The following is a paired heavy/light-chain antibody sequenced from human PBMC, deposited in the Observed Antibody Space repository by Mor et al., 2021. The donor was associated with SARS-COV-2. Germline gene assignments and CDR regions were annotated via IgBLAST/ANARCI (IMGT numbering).Heavy chain of an antibody. CDR2: ITISGST. D-gene: IGHD3-22*01. Sequence: EVQLLESGGGLVQPGGSLRLSCAASGLTLSRCAVSWVRQAPGKGLEWVSTITISGSTYYADSVKGRFTISRDNFKNTLYLQMNSLRAEDTAIYYCAYYDNRGYYFDYWGQGTLVTVSS. J-gene: IGHJ4*02. CDR1: GLTLSRCA. V-gene: IGHV3-23*01. CDR3: AYYDNRGYYFDY.
Light chain of an antibody. Sequence: DIQLTQSPSFLSASVGDRVTITCRASQGISSYLAWYQQKPGKAPKLLIYAASTLQSGVPSRFSGSESGTEFTLTISSLQPEDFATYYCQQLKSYPLTFGGGTKVEIK. CDR3: QQLKSYPLT. CDR2: AAS. V-gene: IGKV1-9*01. J-gene: IGKJ4*02. CDR1: QGISSY.